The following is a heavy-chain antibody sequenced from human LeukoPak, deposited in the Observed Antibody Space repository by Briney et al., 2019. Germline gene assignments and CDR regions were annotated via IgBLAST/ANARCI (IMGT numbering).Heavy chain of an antibody. D-gene: IGHD3-10*01. Sequence: GGSLRLSCAASGFTFSSCAMSWVRQAPGKGLEWVSAIVGGGTSTHYADSAKGRFTISRDNSRNTLYLQMNSLRAEDTAVYYCAKATMVRGVISLFDFWGQGTLVTVSS. CDR3: AKATMVRGVISLFDF. J-gene: IGHJ4*02. CDR1: GFTFSSCA. CDR2: IVGGGTST. V-gene: IGHV3-23*01.